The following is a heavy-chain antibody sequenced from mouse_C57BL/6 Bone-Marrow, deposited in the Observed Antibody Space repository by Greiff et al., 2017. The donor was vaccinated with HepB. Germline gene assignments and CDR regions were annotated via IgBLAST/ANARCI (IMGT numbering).Heavy chain of an antibody. CDR3: ARGDDEANSDY. CDR1: GYTFTSYW. Sequence: QVQLQQSGAELVMPGASVKLSCKASGYTFTSYWMHWVKQRPGQGLEWIGEIDPSDSYTNNNQKFKGKSTLTVDKSSSTAYMQLSSLTSEDSAVYYCARGDDEANSDYWGQGTTLTVSS. CDR2: IDPSDSYT. D-gene: IGHD3-2*02. J-gene: IGHJ2*01. V-gene: IGHV1-69*01.